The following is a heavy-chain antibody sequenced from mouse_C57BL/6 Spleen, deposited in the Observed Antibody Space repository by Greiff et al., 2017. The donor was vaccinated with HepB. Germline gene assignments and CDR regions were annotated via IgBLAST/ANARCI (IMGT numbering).Heavy chain of an antibody. V-gene: IGHV5-4*01. D-gene: IGHD3-1*01. CDR2: ISDGGSYT. J-gene: IGHJ2*01. Sequence: EVKLMESGGGLVKPGGSLKLSCAASGFTFSSYAMSWVRQTPEKRLEWVATISDGGSYTYYPDNVKGRFTISRDNAKNNLYLQMSHLKSEVTAMYYCARDRAGYFDYWGQGTTLTVSS. CDR3: ARDRAGYFDY. CDR1: GFTFSSYA.